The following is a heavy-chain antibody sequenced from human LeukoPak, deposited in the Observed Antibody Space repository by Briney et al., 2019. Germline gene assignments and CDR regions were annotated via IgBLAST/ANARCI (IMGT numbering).Heavy chain of an antibody. J-gene: IGHJ4*02. CDR2: MNPNSGNT. CDR1: GYTFTSYD. CDR3: ARNYGDLDY. Sequence: ASAKVSCKASGYTFTSYDINWVRQATGQGLEWMGWMNPNSGNTGYAQKFQGRVTVTRDTSITTAYMELNRLTSDDTAVYYCARNYGDLDYWGQGTLVTVSS. D-gene: IGHD4-17*01. V-gene: IGHV1-8*01.